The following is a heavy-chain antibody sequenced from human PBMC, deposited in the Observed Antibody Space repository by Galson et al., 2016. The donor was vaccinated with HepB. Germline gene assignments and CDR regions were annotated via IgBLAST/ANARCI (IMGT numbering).Heavy chain of an antibody. CDR1: GFTVSTYN. D-gene: IGHD6-19*01. Sequence: SLRLSCAVSGFTVSTYNMHWVRQAPGKGPEWIAFTSSSSGVTFYADSVKGRFTISRDNANNSLYLQMNSLRDGDTAVYYCASPGGWFRNWGQGTLVTVSS. CDR2: TSSSSGVT. CDR3: ASPGGWFRN. V-gene: IGHV3-48*02. J-gene: IGHJ4*02.